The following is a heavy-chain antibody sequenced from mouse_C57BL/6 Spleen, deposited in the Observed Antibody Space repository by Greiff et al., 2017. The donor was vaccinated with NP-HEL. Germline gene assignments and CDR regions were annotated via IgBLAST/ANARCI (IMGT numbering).Heavy chain of an antibody. D-gene: IGHD1-1*01. CDR1: GYTFTDYY. CDR2: INPNNGGT. V-gene: IGHV1-26*01. J-gene: IGHJ2*01. CDR3: ARWDYGSSYGGNYFDY. Sequence: EVQLQQSGPELVKPGASVKISCKASGYTFTDYYMNWVKQSHGKSLEWIGDINPNNGGTSYNQKFKGKATLTVDKSSSTAYMELRSLTSEDSAVYYCARWDYGSSYGGNYFDYWGQGTTLTVSS.